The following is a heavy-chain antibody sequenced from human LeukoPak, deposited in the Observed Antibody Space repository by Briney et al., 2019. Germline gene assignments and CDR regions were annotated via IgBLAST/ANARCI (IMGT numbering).Heavy chain of an antibody. J-gene: IGHJ4*02. CDR3: ARDRGIVGATCDY. CDR2: ISGYNAIT. V-gene: IGHV1-18*01. CDR1: GYTFSSYG. D-gene: IGHD1-26*01. Sequence: ASVKVSCKASGYTFSSYGISWVRQAPGQGLEWMGWISGYNAITETAQKVQGRLTLTTDTSTSTAYMELRTLRSDDTAVYYCARDRGIVGATCDYWGQGTLVTVSS.